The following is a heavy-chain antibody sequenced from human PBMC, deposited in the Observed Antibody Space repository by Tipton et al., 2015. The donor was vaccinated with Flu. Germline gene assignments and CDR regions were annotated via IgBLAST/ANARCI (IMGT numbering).Heavy chain of an antibody. Sequence: SLRLTYAASGFTVSSNYMSWVRQAPGKGLEWVSVIYSDGNTYYVDSVKGRFTVSRDNSKNILSLQMNSLRAEDTAVYYCVRGQGANPWGQGTLVTVSS. V-gene: IGHV3-53*01. CDR2: IYSDGNT. J-gene: IGHJ5*02. CDR1: GFTVSSNY. CDR3: VRGQGANP.